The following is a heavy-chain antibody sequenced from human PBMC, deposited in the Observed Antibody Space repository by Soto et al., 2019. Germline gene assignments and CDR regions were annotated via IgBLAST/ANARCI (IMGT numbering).Heavy chain of an antibody. J-gene: IGHJ4*02. CDR3: ARSDGRY. CDR1: GGSIIRYY. CDR2: IYYSGST. V-gene: IGHV4-59*01. Sequence: SEALSLTCTVSGGSIIRYYWSWIRQPPWKGLEWIGYIYYSGSTNYNPSLKSRVTISVDTSKNQFSLKLSSVTAADTAVYYCARSDGRYWGQGTLVTVSS.